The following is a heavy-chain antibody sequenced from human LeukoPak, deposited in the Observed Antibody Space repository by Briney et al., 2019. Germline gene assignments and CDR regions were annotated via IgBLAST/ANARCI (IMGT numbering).Heavy chain of an antibody. V-gene: IGHV4-4*07. D-gene: IGHD3-22*01. J-gene: IGHJ3*02. CDR2: IYTSGST. CDR3: ARDRDYYDSSGYYDHAAFDI. Sequence: PSETLSLTCTVSGGSISSYYWSWLRQPAGKGLEWIRRIYTSGSTNYNPSLKSRVTMSVDTSKNQFSLKLSSVTAADTAVYYCARDRDYYDSSGYYDHAAFDIWGQGTMVTVSS. CDR1: GGSISSYY.